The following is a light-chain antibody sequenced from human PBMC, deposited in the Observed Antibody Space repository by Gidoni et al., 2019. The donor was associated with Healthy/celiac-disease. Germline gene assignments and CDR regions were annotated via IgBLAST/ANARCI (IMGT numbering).Light chain of an antibody. CDR1: QSVSSY. CDR3: QQRGNWPPT. V-gene: IGKV3-11*01. J-gene: IGKJ4*02. CDR2: DAS. Sequence: EIVLTQSPATLSLSPGERATLPCRASQSVSSYLAWYQQKPGQAPRLLIYDASNRATGIPTRFGGSGCGTDFTLTISNLEPEDFAVYYCQQRGNWPPTFGGGTKVEIK.